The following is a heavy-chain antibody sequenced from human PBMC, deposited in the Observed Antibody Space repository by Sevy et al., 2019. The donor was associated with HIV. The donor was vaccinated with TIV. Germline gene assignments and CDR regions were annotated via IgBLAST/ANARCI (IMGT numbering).Heavy chain of an antibody. CDR3: ARNGDYDY. D-gene: IGHD4-17*01. CDR1: GFTFSIYW. J-gene: IGHJ4*02. V-gene: IGHV3-7*01. Sequence: GGSLRLSCAASGFTFSIYWMTWVRQAPGKGLEWVANIKQDGSEKYYVDSVKGRFTISRDNAKNSLYLQMNSLRDEDTAVYYCARNGDYDYWGQGTLVTVSS. CDR2: IKQDGSEK.